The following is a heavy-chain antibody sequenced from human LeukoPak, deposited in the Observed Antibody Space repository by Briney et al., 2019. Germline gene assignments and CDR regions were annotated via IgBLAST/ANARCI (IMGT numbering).Heavy chain of an antibody. V-gene: IGHV3-21*01. J-gene: IGHJ5*02. CDR1: GFTVSSNY. Sequence: GGSLRLSCAASGFTVSSNYMSWVRQAPGKGLEWVSSISSSSNYIYYADSVKGRFTISRDNAKNSLYLQMNSLRAEDTALYYCAREYSGYSYASRFDPWGQGTLVTVSS. CDR2: ISSSSNYI. CDR3: AREYSGYSYASRFDP. D-gene: IGHD5-18*01.